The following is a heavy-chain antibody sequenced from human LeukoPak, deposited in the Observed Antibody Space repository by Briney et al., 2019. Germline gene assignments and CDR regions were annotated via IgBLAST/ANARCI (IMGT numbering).Heavy chain of an antibody. CDR1: GFTFSSYA. J-gene: IGHJ2*01. Sequence: PGGSLRLSCAASGFTFSSYAMSWVRQAPGKGLKWVSAISGSGGSTYYADSVKGRFTISRDNSKNTLYMQMNSLRAEDTAVYYCAKGSSGYWYFDLWGRGTLVTVSS. CDR3: AKGSSGYWYFDL. V-gene: IGHV3-23*01. D-gene: IGHD6-19*01. CDR2: ISGSGGST.